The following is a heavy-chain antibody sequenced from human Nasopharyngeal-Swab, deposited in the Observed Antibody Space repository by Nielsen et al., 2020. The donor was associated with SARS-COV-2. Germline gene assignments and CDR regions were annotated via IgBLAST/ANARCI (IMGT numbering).Heavy chain of an antibody. J-gene: IGHJ6*02. Sequence: WIRQPPGKGLEWIGEINHSGSTNYNPSLKSRVTISVDTSKNQFSLKLSSVTAADTAVYYCARPTTLGYYYGMDVWGHGTTVTVSS. CDR2: INHSGST. CDR3: ARPTTLGYYYGMDV. D-gene: IGHD1-14*01. V-gene: IGHV4-34*01.